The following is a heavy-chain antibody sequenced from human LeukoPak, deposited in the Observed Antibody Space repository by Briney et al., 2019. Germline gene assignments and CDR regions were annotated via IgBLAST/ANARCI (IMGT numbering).Heavy chain of an antibody. CDR1: GGTFSSYA. D-gene: IGHD2-21*02. CDR3: ARDGDWARSSDY. Sequence: ASVKVSCKASGGTFSSYAISWVRQAPGQGLEWMGWISAYNGNTNYAQKLQGRVTMTTDTSTSTAYMELRSLRSDDTAVYYCARDGDWARSSDYWGQGTLVTVSS. J-gene: IGHJ4*02. CDR2: ISAYNGNT. V-gene: IGHV1-18*01.